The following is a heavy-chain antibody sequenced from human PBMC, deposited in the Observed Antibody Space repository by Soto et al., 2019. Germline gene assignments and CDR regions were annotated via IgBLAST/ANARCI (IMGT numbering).Heavy chain of an antibody. CDR1: GYTFTSYG. V-gene: IGHV1-18*01. CDR3: ARAVAGFGYYYYGMDV. CDR2: ISAYNGNT. Sequence: ASVKVSCKASGYTFTSYGISWVRQAPGQGLEWMGWISAYNGNTNYAQKLHGRVTMTTDTSTSTAYMELRSLRSDDTAVYYCARAVAGFGYYYYGMDVWGQGTTVTSP. J-gene: IGHJ6*02. D-gene: IGHD6-19*01.